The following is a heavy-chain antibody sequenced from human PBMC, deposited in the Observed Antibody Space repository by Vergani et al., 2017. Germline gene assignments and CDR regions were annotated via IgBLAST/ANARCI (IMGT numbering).Heavy chain of an antibody. CDR1: AFSFRDYY. V-gene: IGHV3-11*06. Sequence: QVQLVESGGGLVKPGGSLRLSCAASAFSFRDYYMSWIRQAPGKGLEWVSYISSSSGYTNYADSVKGRFTISRDNAKNSLFLQMNSLGVEDTAVYYCARGQPQAGSPTPDGDYWGQGTLVTVSS. J-gene: IGHJ4*02. D-gene: IGHD2-15*01. CDR3: ARGQPQAGSPTPDGDY. CDR2: ISSSSGYT.